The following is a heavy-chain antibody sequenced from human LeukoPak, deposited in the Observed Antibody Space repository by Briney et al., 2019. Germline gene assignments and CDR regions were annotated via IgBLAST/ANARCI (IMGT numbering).Heavy chain of an antibody. CDR3: ATVGSVGNCTSASCSFDY. V-gene: IGHV3-33*01. J-gene: IGHJ4*02. D-gene: IGHD2-8*01. CDR1: GLPFSIYG. CDR2: IWSDGITK. Sequence: GGSLRLSCGASGLPFSIYGMNWVRQAPGKGLEWVAVIWSDGITKYYADSVRGRCTISRDNSKNTLYLQIDSLRAEDTAVYYCATVGSVGNCTSASCSFDYWGQGTLVTVPS.